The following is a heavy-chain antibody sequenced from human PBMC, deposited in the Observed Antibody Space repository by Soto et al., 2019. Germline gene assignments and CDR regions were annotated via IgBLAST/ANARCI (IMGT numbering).Heavy chain of an antibody. CDR2: ISYDGSNK. CDR3: AKVEIVVVVAQDNDYYYGMDV. CDR1: GFTFSSYG. Sequence: GGSLRLSCAASGFTFSSYGMHWVRQAPGKGLEWVAVISYDGSNKYYADSVKGRFTISRDNSKNTLYLQMNSLRAEDTAVYYCAKVEIVVVVAQDNDYYYGMDVWGQGTTVTVSS. V-gene: IGHV3-30*18. D-gene: IGHD2-15*01. J-gene: IGHJ6*02.